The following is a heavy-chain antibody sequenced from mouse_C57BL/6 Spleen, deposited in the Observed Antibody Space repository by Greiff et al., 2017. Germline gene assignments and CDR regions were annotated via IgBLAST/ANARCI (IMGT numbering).Heavy chain of an antibody. CDR2: IYPGDGDT. CDR1: GYAFSSYW. V-gene: IGHV1-80*01. Sequence: VQLQQSGAELVKPGASVKISCKASGYAFSSYWMNWVKQRPGQGLEWIGQIYPGDGDTNYNGKFKGKATLTADKSSSTAYMQLSSLTSEDSAVYFCARWGYDYSYAMDYWGQGTSVTVSS. D-gene: IGHD2-4*01. CDR3: ARWGYDYSYAMDY. J-gene: IGHJ4*01.